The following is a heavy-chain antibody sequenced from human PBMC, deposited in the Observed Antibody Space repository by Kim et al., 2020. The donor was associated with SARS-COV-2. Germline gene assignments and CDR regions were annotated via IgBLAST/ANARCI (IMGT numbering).Heavy chain of an antibody. J-gene: IGHJ4*02. CDR3: ARGGTPSSGRSGDY. V-gene: IGHV1-69*01. Sequence: AQKFQGRVTITADESTSTAYMELSSLRSEDTAVYYCARGGTPSSGRSGDYWGQGTLVTVSS. D-gene: IGHD6-25*01.